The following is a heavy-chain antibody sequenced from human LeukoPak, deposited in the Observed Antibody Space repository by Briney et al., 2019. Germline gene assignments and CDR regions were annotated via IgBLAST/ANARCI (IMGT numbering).Heavy chain of an antibody. J-gene: IGHJ5*02. CDR2: ISGSGGST. Sequence: PGGSLRLSCAASGFTFSSYAISWVRQAPGKGLEWVSAISGSGGSTYYADSVKGRFTISRDNSKNTLYLQMNSLRAEDTAVYYCAKTLSRWELPDPWGQGTLVTVYS. D-gene: IGHD1-26*01. CDR1: GFTFSSYA. V-gene: IGHV3-23*01. CDR3: AKTLSRWELPDP.